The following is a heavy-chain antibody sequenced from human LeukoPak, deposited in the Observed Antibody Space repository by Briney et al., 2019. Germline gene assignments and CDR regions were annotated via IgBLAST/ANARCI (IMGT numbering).Heavy chain of an antibody. V-gene: IGHV3-20*04. D-gene: IGHD6-13*01. Sequence: RAGGSLRLSCAASGFTFDDYGMSWVRQAPGKGLEWVSGINWNGGSTGYADSVKGRFTISRDNAKNSLYLQMNSLRAEDTALYYRARDHSSSWAIDYWGQGTLVTASS. CDR2: INWNGGST. CDR3: ARDHSSSWAIDY. J-gene: IGHJ4*02. CDR1: GFTFDDYG.